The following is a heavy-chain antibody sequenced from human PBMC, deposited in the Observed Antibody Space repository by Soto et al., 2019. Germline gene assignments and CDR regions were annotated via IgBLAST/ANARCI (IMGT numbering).Heavy chain of an antibody. CDR1: GGSICSYY. D-gene: IGHD2-15*01. CDR3: ARRTYCSGGSCHFDY. CDR2: IYYSEST. V-gene: IGHV4-59*08. J-gene: IGHJ4*02. Sequence: SETLSLTCTVSGGSICSYYGSWIRQPPGKGLEWIGYIYYSESTNYDPSLKSRVTISVDTSKNQFSLKLSSVTAADTAVYYCARRTYCSGGSCHFDYWGQGTLVTVSS.